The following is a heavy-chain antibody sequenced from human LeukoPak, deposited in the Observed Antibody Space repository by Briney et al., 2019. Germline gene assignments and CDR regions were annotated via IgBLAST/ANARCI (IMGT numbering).Heavy chain of an antibody. CDR3: AKDPKQSQGTDY. J-gene: IGHJ4*02. Sequence: PGGSLRLSCAASGLTFSNYWMSWVRQAPGKGLEWVSAISGSGGSTYYADSVKGRFTISRDNSKNTLYLQMNSLRAEDTAVYYCAKDPKQSQGTDYWGQGTLVTVSS. CDR1: GLTFSNYW. CDR2: ISGSGGST. V-gene: IGHV3-23*01. D-gene: IGHD6-19*01.